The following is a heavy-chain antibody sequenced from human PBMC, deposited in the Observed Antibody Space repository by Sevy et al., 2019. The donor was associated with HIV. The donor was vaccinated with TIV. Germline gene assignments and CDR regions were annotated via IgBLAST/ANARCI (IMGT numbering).Heavy chain of an antibody. CDR1: GFTFSTYG. CDR3: AKDRDIVIVLGATALRQ. D-gene: IGHD2-15*01. J-gene: IGHJ1*01. CDR2: ISYDGRHK. Sequence: GGSLRLSCAASGFTFSTYGMHWVRQAPGKGLEWVAVISYDGRHKYYADSVKGRFTISNDNSKNTLDLQMNSLGAEDTAGYYCAKDRDIVIVLGATALRQWGQGTLVTVSS. V-gene: IGHV3-30*18.